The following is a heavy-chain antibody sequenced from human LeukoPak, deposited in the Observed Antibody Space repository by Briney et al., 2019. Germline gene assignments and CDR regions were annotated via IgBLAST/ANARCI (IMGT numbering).Heavy chain of an antibody. J-gene: IGHJ5*01. CDR1: GGSISTYY. D-gene: IGHD3-9*01. CDR3: ARGRYLDPLDS. Sequence: SETLSLTCTVSGGSISTYYCNWIRQPPGKGLEWIGYVYHSGSTDYNPSLKSRVTISVDTSKNQFSLKLSSATAADTAVYYCARGRYLDPLDSWGQGNLVTVSS. CDR2: VYHSGST. V-gene: IGHV4-59*01.